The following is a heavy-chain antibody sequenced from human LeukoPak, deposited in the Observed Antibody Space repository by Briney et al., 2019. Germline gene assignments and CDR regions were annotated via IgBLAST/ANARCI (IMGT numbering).Heavy chain of an antibody. J-gene: IGHJ6*02. CDR1: GGSISSYY. V-gene: IGHV4-59*12. CDR2: IYYSGST. Sequence: PSETLSLTCTVSGGSISSYYWSWIRQPPGKGLEWIGYIYYSGSTNYNPSLKSRVTISVDTSKNQSSLKLSSVTAADTAVYYCAGIPLVTYYYYGMDVWGQGTTVTVSS. CDR3: AGIPLVTYYYYGMDV. D-gene: IGHD6-6*01.